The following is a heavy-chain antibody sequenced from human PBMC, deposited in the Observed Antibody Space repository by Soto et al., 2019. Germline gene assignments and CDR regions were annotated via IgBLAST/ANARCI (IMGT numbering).Heavy chain of an antibody. CDR3: ARRRKGGEYYFDY. Sequence: QVPLVESGGGVVQPGRSLRLSCEVSGFTFSSYAMHWVRQAPGKGLEWVAIISYDATNKYYADSVKGRFTISRDNSKNTRYLQMNSLRAEDTAVYYCARRRKGGEYYFDYWGQGTLVTVSS. CDR2: ISYDATNK. V-gene: IGHV3-30-3*01. J-gene: IGHJ4*02. CDR1: GFTFSSYA. D-gene: IGHD3-16*01.